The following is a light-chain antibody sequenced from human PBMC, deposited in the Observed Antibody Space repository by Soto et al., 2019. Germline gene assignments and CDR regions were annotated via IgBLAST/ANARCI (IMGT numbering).Light chain of an antibody. CDR2: GAS. Sequence: EIVMTQSPAALSVSPGERTTLSCRASQSVGNNLAWYQQKPGQAPRLLIYGASSRATGIPGRFSGSGSGTDFTLTISRLEAEDFAVYYCQQSSSSPITFGRGTKLEIK. J-gene: IGKJ5*01. V-gene: IGKV3-20*01. CDR3: QQSSSSPIT. CDR1: QSVGNN.